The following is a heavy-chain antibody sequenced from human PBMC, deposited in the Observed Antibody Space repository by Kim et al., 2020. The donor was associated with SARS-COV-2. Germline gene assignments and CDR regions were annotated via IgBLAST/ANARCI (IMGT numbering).Heavy chain of an antibody. Sequence: SLKSRVTISVDTSKNQFSLKLSSVTAADTAVYYCARHDSGSYYGDDAFDIWGQGTMVTVSS. CDR3: ARHDSGSYYGDDAFDI. D-gene: IGHD1-26*01. J-gene: IGHJ3*02. V-gene: IGHV4-39*01.